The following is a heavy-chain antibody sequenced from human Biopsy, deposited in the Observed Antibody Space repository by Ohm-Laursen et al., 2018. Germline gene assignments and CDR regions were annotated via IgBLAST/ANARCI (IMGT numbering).Heavy chain of an antibody. D-gene: IGHD1-7*01. V-gene: IGHV3-23*01. J-gene: IGHJ4*01. CDR3: ARDYTWNYVGIGY. CDR1: GFTFSRNA. Sequence: SLRLSCTASGFTFSRNAMSWVRQGPEKGLEWVSAISGSGASTYYADSVKGRFTISRDNSKNTVDLQMNSLRAEDMAVYYCARDYTWNYVGIGYWGHGTLVTVSS. CDR2: ISGSGAST.